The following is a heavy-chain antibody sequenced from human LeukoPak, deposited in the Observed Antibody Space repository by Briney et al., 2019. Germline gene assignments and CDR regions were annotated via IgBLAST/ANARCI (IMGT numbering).Heavy chain of an antibody. D-gene: IGHD6-13*01. V-gene: IGHV4-38-2*02. CDR1: GYSISSGYY. CDR3: ARHKYSSSWTLFDY. Sequence: SETLSLTCTVSGYSISSGYYWGWIRQPPGKGLEWIGSIYHSGSTYYNPSLKSRVTISVDTSKNQFSLKLSSVTAADTAVYYCARHKYSSSWTLFDYWGQGTLVTVSS. J-gene: IGHJ4*02. CDR2: IYHSGST.